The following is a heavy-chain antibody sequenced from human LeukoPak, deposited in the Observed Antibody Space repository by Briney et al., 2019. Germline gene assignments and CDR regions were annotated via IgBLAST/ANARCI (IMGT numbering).Heavy chain of an antibody. CDR3: ATSRTFDY. Sequence: GGSLRLSCAASGFTFSSYGMHWVRQAPGRGLEWVAVIWYDGRNKFYADSLKGRFTISRDNSKNTLYLQMNSLRAEDTAVYYCATSRTFDYWGQGTLVTVSS. CDR1: GFTFSSYG. D-gene: IGHD1-1*01. CDR2: IWYDGRNK. V-gene: IGHV3-33*03. J-gene: IGHJ4*02.